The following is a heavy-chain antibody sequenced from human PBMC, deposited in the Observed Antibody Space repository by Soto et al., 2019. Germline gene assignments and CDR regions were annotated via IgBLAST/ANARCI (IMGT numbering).Heavy chain of an antibody. V-gene: IGHV3-23*01. J-gene: IGHJ5*02. CDR2: ISGSGGST. CDR3: AKDQMGGVPAAMPYNWFDP. D-gene: IGHD2-2*01. Sequence: GGSLRLSCAASGFTFSSYAMSWVRQAPGKGLEWVSAISGSGGSTYYADSVKGRFTTSRDNSKNTLYLQMNSLRAEDTAVYYCAKDQMGGVPAAMPYNWFDPWGQGTLVTVSS. CDR1: GFTFSSYA.